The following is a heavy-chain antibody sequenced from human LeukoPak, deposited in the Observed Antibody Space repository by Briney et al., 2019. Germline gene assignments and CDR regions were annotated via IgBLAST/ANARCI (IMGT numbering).Heavy chain of an antibody. D-gene: IGHD3-9*01. J-gene: IGHJ4*02. V-gene: IGHV4-34*01. CDR1: GGSFSGYY. CDR3: ARGLRYFVY. CDR2: INHSGST. Sequence: PSETLSLTCAVYGGSFSGYYWSWIRQPPGKGLEWIGEINHSGSTNYNPSLKSRVTISVDTSKNQFSLMLSSVTAADTAVYYCARGLRYFVYWGQGTLVTVSS.